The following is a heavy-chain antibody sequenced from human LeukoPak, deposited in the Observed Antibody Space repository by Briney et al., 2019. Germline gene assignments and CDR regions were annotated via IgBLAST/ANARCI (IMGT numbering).Heavy chain of an antibody. J-gene: IGHJ4*02. CDR1: GFTFDDYG. CDR2: INWNGGST. D-gene: IGHD2-2*01. CDR3: ARVTCSSTSCYVDY. Sequence: GGSLRLSCAASGFTFDDYGMSWVRQAPGKGLECVSGINWNGGSTGYADSVKGRFTISRDNAKNSLYLQMNSLRAEDTALYYCARVTCSSTSCYVDYWGRGTLVTVSS. V-gene: IGHV3-20*04.